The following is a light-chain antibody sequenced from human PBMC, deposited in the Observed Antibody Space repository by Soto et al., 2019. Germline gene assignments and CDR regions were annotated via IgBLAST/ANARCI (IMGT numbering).Light chain of an antibody. Sequence: EIVMTQSPGTLSVFPGERVTLSCRASQSVSGYLDWFQQKPGQTPRLLIYGASARATGTPARFSGSGSGTEYTLTISSVQSADFAVYYCQQYNNWPQWTFGQGTKV. J-gene: IGKJ1*01. CDR1: QSVSGY. V-gene: IGKV3-15*01. CDR3: QQYNNWPQWT. CDR2: GAS.